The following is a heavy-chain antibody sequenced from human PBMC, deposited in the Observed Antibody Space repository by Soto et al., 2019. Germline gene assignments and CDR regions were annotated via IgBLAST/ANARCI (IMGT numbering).Heavy chain of an antibody. J-gene: IGHJ4*02. Sequence: QVQLVQSGAEVKKPGSSVKVSCKASGGTFSSYAISWVRQAPGQGVEWMGGIIPIFGTANYAQKFQGRVTITAHESTSTAYMEVSSLRSEETAVYYCARARDDSYYDSSGYYEPYYWGQGTLVTVSS. V-gene: IGHV1-69*12. CDR1: GGTFSSYA. CDR2: IIPIFGTA. D-gene: IGHD3-22*01. CDR3: ARARDDSYYDSSGYYEPYY.